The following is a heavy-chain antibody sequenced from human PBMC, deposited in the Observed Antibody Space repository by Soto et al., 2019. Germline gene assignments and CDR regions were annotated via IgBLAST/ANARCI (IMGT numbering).Heavy chain of an antibody. V-gene: IGHV4-31*03. CDR3: ARSDANYYYYYMDV. J-gene: IGHJ6*03. D-gene: IGHD2-15*01. Sequence: QVQLQESGPGLVKPSQTLSLTCTVSGGSISSGGYYWSWIRQHPGKGLEWIGYIYYSGSTYYNPSLKSRVTISVDTSKNQFSLKLSSVTAADTAVYYCARSDANYYYYYMDVWGKGTTVTVSS. CDR2: IYYSGST. CDR1: GGSISSGGYY.